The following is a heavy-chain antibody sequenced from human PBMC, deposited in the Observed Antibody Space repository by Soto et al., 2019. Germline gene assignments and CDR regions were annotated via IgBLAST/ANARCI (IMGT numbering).Heavy chain of an antibody. Sequence: EVQLLESGGGLVQPGGSLRLSCAASGFTFSSFAMSWVRQAPGKGLEWVSAIGSRGDSTYYADSVKGRLTISRDNSKNTLYLQMNSLRAEDTAVYYCAKDLIYGYNSGRPFDSWGQGTLVTVSS. J-gene: IGHJ4*02. CDR1: GFTFSSFA. V-gene: IGHV3-23*01. CDR3: AKDLIYGYNSGRPFDS. D-gene: IGHD6-19*01. CDR2: IGSRGDST.